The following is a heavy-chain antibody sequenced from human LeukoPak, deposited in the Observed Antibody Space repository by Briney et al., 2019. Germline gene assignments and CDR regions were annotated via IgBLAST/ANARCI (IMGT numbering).Heavy chain of an antibody. D-gene: IGHD4-17*01. Sequence: SGTLSLTCGVSGGSISNTNWWTWVRQPPGKGLEWIGEVNLQGSTNYNPSLKSRVAISVDTSKNQFSLKLSSVTAADTAVYYCARVRKTPTTVTTSYYYYGMDVWGQGTTVTASS. CDR1: GGSISNTNW. V-gene: IGHV4-4*02. CDR2: VNLQGST. J-gene: IGHJ6*02. CDR3: ARVRKTPTTVTTSYYYYGMDV.